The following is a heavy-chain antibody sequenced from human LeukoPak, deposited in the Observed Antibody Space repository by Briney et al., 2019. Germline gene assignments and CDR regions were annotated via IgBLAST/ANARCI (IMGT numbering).Heavy chain of an antibody. J-gene: IGHJ4*02. CDR1: GGSFSGYY. D-gene: IGHD1-1*01. V-gene: IGHV4-34*01. CDR3: ARESLEHYFDY. Sequence: SETLSLTCAVYGGSFSGYYWSWIRQPPGKGLEWIGEINHSGSTNYNPSLKSRVTISVDTSKNQFSLKLSSVTAADTAVYYCARESLEHYFDYWGQGTLVTVSS. CDR2: INHSGST.